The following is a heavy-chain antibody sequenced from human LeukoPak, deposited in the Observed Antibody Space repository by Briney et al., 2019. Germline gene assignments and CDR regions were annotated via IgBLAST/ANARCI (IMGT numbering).Heavy chain of an antibody. D-gene: IGHD2-2*01. CDR2: IRYDGSNK. V-gene: IGHV3-30*02. J-gene: IGHJ3*02. CDR3: AKDRGGYCSSTSCYAFDI. CDR1: GFSFSGYG. Sequence: PGGSLRLSCAASGFSFSGYGMHWVRQAPGKGLEWVAFIRYDGSNKYYADSVKGRFTISRDNSKNTLYLQMNSLRAEDTAVYYCAKDRGGYCSSTSCYAFDIWGQGTMVTVSS.